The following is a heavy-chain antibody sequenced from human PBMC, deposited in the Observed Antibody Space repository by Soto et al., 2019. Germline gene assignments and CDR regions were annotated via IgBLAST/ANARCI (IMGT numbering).Heavy chain of an antibody. V-gene: IGHV3-23*01. D-gene: IGHD3-22*01. CDR2: LSGSGINT. CDR1: GFTVSSQA. J-gene: IGHJ1*01. CDR3: ARDRVESGYPEYFQH. Sequence: GGCMRLSCAASGFTVSSQAMTWVRQDPGKGLEWVSSLSGSGINTYYADSVKGRFTISRDNSKNTLYLQMNSLRAEDTAVYYCARDRVESGYPEYFQHWGQGTLVTVSS.